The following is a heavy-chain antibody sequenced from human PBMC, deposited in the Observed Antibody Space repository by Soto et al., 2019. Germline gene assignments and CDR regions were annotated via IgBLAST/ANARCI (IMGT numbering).Heavy chain of an antibody. CDR1: GFTFSSYS. CDR3: ARDRVRFYRGDRVFDY. D-gene: IGHD3-10*01. Sequence: GGSLRLSCAASGFTFSSYSMNWVRQAPGKGLEWVSYISSSSSTIYYADSVKGRFTISRDNAKNSLYLQMNSLRDEDTAVYYCARDRVRFYRGDRVFDYWGQGTLVTVSS. J-gene: IGHJ4*02. V-gene: IGHV3-48*02. CDR2: ISSSSSTI.